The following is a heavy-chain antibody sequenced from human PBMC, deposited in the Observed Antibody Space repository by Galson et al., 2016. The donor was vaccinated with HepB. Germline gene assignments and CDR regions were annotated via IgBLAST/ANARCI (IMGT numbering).Heavy chain of an antibody. D-gene: IGHD3-3*01. Sequence: SLRLSCAASGFTFSSYAMSWVRQAPGKGLEWVSAISGSGGSTYYADSVKGRFTISRDNSKNTLYLQMNSLRAEDTAVYYCAKVKTGGDYDFWSLDYWGQGTLATVSS. J-gene: IGHJ4*02. CDR3: AKVKTGGDYDFWSLDY. CDR2: ISGSGGST. V-gene: IGHV3-23*01. CDR1: GFTFSSYA.